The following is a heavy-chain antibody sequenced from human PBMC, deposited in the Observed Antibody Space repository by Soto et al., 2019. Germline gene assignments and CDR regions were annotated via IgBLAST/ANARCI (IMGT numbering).Heavy chain of an antibody. J-gene: IGHJ6*02. CDR2: ISAYNGNT. CDR3: ARGDFWSGYSPGGMGV. D-gene: IGHD3-3*01. Sequence: ALVKVSCKASGYTFTSYGISWVRQAPGQGLEWMGWISAYNGNTNYAQKLQGRVTMTTDTSTSTAYMELRSLRSGDTAVYYCARGDFWSGYSPGGMGVWGQGTTVTVSS. CDR1: GYTFTSYG. V-gene: IGHV1-18*01.